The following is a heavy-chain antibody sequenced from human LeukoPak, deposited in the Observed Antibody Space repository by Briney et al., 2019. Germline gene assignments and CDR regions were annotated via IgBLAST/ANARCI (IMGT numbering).Heavy chain of an antibody. Sequence: SETLSLTCAVYGGSFGGYYWRWIRQSPGKGLEWIGEINDSGSTNYDPSLKSRVTISVDTSKNQISLKLTSVTAADTAVYYCARVAGDPIYYYYYMDVWGKGTTVTVSS. CDR3: ARVAGDPIYYYYYMDV. CDR1: GGSFGGYY. D-gene: IGHD7-27*01. J-gene: IGHJ6*03. V-gene: IGHV4-34*01. CDR2: INDSGST.